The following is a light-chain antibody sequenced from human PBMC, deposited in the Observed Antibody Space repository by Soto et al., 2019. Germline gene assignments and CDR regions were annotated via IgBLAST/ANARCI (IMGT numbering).Light chain of an antibody. J-gene: IGLJ2*01. CDR2: DVS. Sequence: QSVLTQPASVFGSLGPSITIFRTGTGSDVGGYNSVSWYQHHPGKDPKLLIYDVSSRPSGVSNRFSGSKSGNTASLTISGLPAEDEADYYCSSYTSSRTVVFGGGTKLTVL. CDR1: GSDVGGYNS. CDR3: SSYTSSRTVV. V-gene: IGLV2-14*03.